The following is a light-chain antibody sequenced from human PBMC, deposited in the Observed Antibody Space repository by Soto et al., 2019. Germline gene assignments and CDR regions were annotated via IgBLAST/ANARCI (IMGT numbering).Light chain of an antibody. V-gene: IGKV4-1*01. J-gene: IGKJ1*01. CDR3: QQYYSTPSWT. CDR2: WAS. CDR1: QSVLYSSNNKNY. Sequence: DIVMTQSPDSLAVSLGERATINCKSSQSVLYSSNNKNYLAWYQQKPGQPPKLLIYWASTRESGVPDRFSGSGSVTYLTLTISSLQAEDVAVYYCQQYYSTPSWTFGQGTKVEIK.